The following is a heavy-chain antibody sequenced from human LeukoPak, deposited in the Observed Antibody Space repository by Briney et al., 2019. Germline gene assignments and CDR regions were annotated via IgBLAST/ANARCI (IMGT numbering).Heavy chain of an antibody. D-gene: IGHD3-3*01. V-gene: IGHV1-58*01. CDR2: IVVGSGNT. CDR3: AKTGDFWSGYYEYYFDY. J-gene: IGHJ4*02. CDR1: GFTFTSSA. Sequence: SVKVSCKASGFTFTSSAVQWVRQARGQRLEWIGWIVVGSGNTNYAQKFQERVTITRDTSISTAYMELSRPRSDDTAVYYCAKTGDFWSGYYEYYFDYWGQGTLVTVSS.